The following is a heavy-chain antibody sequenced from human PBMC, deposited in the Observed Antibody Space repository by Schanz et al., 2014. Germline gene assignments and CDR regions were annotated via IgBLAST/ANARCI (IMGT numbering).Heavy chain of an antibody. CDR1: GGSISSGVW. CDR3: TRSTLWSYDV. Sequence: QVQLQESGPGLVKPSGTLSLTCVVSGGSISSGVWWTWARQSPGKGLEWIGEIFHSGTTNYNPSLASRFTISVDKSKNQFSLILSSMTAADTAVYYCTRSTLWSYDVWGRGTMVIVSS. D-gene: IGHD2-21*01. J-gene: IGHJ3*01. CDR2: IFHSGTT. V-gene: IGHV4-4*02.